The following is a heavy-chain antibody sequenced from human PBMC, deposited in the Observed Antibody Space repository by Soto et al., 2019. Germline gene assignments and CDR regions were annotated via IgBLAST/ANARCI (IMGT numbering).Heavy chain of an antibody. V-gene: IGHV1-3*01. D-gene: IGHD3-3*01. CDR3: ARDGEEGLRFLEWLPTDIQYSYYYMAV. Sequence: ASVKVSCKASGYTFTSYAMHWVRQAPGQRLEWMGWINAGNGNTKYSQKFQGRVTITRDTSASTAYMELSSLRSEDTAVYYCARDGEEGLRFLEWLPTDIQYSYYYMAVWGKGTTVTVS. CDR2: INAGNGNT. J-gene: IGHJ6*03. CDR1: GYTFTSYA.